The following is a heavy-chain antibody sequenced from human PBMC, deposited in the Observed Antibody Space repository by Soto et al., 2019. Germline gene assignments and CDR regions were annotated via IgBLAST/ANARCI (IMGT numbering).Heavy chain of an antibody. CDR2: ISAYNGNT. D-gene: IGHD3-9*01. CDR3: ARDQSRGYDILTGPDX. J-gene: IGHJ4*02. V-gene: IGHV1-18*01. Sequence: GASVKVSCKASGYTFTSYGISWVRQAPGQGLEWMGWISAYNGNTNYAQKLQGRVTMTTDTSTSTAYMELRSLRSDDTAVYYCARDQSRGYDILTGPDXWGQGTLVTVSS. CDR1: GYTFTSYG.